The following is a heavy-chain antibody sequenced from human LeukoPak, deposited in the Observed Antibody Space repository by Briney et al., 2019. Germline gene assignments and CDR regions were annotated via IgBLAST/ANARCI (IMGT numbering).Heavy chain of an antibody. CDR2: IIPIFGAA. Sequence: GASVKVSCKASGGTFTSYAISWVRQAPGQGLEWMGGIIPIFGAANYAQKFQGRVTITADKSTSTSYMELSSLRSDDTAVYYCARASYYYDSSGYYYIWGQGTLVTVSS. V-gene: IGHV1-69*06. D-gene: IGHD3-22*01. CDR3: ARASYYYDSSGYYYI. CDR1: GGTFTSYA. J-gene: IGHJ4*02.